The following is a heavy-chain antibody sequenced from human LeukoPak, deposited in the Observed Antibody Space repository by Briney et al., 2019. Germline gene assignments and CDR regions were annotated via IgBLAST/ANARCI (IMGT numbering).Heavy chain of an antibody. J-gene: IGHJ4*02. CDR3: ARVGIDNGSFADFDY. D-gene: IGHD1-26*01. CDR1: GYSISSDYY. V-gene: IGHV4-38-2*02. Sequence: PSETLSPTCTVSGYSISSDYYWGWIRQPPGKGLEWIGSIYHSGSTYYNPSLKSRVTISVDTSRDQFSLKLSSVTAADTAVYYCARVGIDNGSFADFDYWGQGTLVTVSS. CDR2: IYHSGST.